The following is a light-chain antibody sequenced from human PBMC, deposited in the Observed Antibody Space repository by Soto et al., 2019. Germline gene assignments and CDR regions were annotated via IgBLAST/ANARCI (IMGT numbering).Light chain of an antibody. CDR2: NSI. J-gene: IGLJ3*02. CDR1: SSNIGAGYD. V-gene: IGLV1-40*01. Sequence: HSVLTQPPSVSGAPGQRVTISCTGSSSNIGAGYDVQWYQQVPGTAPKLLISNSINRPSGVPDRFSGSKSDTSASLAITGSQADDEADYYCQSYDRSLSGWVFGGGTKLTVL. CDR3: QSYDRSLSGWV.